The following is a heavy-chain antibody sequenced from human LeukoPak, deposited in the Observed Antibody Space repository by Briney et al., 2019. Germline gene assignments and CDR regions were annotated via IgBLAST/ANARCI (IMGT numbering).Heavy chain of an antibody. Sequence: ASVKVSCTASGYTFTSYAMHWVRQAPGQRLEWMGWINAGNGNTKYSQKFQGRVTITRDTSASTAYMELSGLRSEDTAVYYCARQGVRKNDAFDIWGQGTMVTVSS. CDR1: GYTFTSYA. V-gene: IGHV1-3*01. CDR3: ARQGVRKNDAFDI. D-gene: IGHD2-8*01. J-gene: IGHJ3*02. CDR2: INAGNGNT.